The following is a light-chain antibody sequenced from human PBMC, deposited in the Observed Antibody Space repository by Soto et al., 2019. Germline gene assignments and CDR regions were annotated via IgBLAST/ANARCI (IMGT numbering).Light chain of an antibody. CDR3: QQYETFSGT. CDR1: QSIANS. V-gene: IGKV3-20*01. CDR2: GAS. Sequence: EIVLTQSPGTLSLSPGERASLSCRASQSIANSLAWYQQKPGQAPRLLIFGASNRATGIPDRFSGSGSGTDFTLTISRLEPEDFAVYHCQQYETFSGTFGPGTKVEI. J-gene: IGKJ1*01.